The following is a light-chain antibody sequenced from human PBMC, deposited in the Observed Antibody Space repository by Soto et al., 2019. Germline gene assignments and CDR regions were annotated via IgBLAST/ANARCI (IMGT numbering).Light chain of an antibody. CDR1: QSVSSY. J-gene: IGKJ5*01. V-gene: IGKV3-11*01. CDR3: QQRSNWPPIT. Sequence: EIVLTQSPATLSLSPGERATLSCRASQSVSSYLAWYQQKPGQAPRLLIYDASNRATGIPARFSGSGSGTDFTLTISSLGPEDFAVYYCQQRSNWPPITFGQGTRLE. CDR2: DAS.